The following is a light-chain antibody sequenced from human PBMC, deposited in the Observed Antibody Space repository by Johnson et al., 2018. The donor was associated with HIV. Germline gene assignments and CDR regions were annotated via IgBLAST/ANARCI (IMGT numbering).Light chain of an antibody. CDR2: DTI. J-gene: IGLJ1*01. V-gene: IGLV1-51*01. Sequence: QSVLTQPPSVSAAPGKKVTISCSGSSSNIGSHYVSWYQQVPGTAPRLVIYDTIKRHSGIPDRFSGSKSGTSATLGITGLQTGDGADYYCGTWDSSLNASYVFGNGPSVTVL. CDR1: SSNIGSHY. CDR3: GTWDSSLNASYV.